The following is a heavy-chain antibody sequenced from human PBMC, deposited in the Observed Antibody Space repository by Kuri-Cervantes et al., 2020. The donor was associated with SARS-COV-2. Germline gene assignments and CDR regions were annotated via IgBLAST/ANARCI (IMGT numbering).Heavy chain of an antibody. V-gene: IGHV4-38-2*01. J-gene: IGHJ4*02. CDR3: ARATSRPTIAAAGYFDS. CDR2: IYHSGST. CDR1: GYSISSGYY. D-gene: IGHD6-25*01. Sequence: GSLRLSCAVSGYSISSGYYWGWIRQPPGKGLEWIGSIYHSGSTYYNPSLKSRVTIPVDSSKNQFSLKLSSVTAADTAVYYCARATSRPTIAAAGYFDSWGQGILVTVSS.